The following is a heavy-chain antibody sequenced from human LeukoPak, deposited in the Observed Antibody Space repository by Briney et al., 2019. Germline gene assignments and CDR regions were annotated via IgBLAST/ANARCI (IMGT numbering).Heavy chain of an antibody. CDR2: IYYSGST. D-gene: IGHD3-3*01. Sequence: PSETLSLTCTVSGGSISSYYWSWIRQPPGKGLEWIGYIYYSGSTNYNPSLKSRVTISVDTSKNQFSLKLSSVTAADTAVYYCARDNYDFHAFDIWGQGTMVTVSS. CDR1: GGSISSYY. J-gene: IGHJ3*02. CDR3: ARDNYDFHAFDI. V-gene: IGHV4-59*01.